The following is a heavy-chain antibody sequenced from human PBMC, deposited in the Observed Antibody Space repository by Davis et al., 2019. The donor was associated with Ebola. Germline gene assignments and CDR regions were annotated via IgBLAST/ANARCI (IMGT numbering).Heavy chain of an antibody. CDR3: ARDRYFSSWVFDF. Sequence: GESLKISCAASGFTFSDYYMTWIRQTPGKGLEWLSHISSSGNTVYNADSVKGRFTISRDNGKNSLYLQMNSLRAEDTAVYYCARDRYFSSWVFDFWGQGTLVTVSS. CDR2: ISSSGNTV. V-gene: IGHV3-11*04. J-gene: IGHJ4*02. D-gene: IGHD6-13*01. CDR1: GFTFSDYY.